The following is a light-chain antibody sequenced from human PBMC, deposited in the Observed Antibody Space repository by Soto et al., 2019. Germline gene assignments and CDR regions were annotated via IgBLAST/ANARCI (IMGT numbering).Light chain of an antibody. CDR2: GAP. Sequence: EIVLTQYPGTLSLSPGERDTLYCRASQSVSSGDLAWYQQKPGQAPRLLIDGAPSRATGIPDRFSGSGSGTDFTLTISRLEPEDFAVYYCQQYGSSPVTFGQGTKVEIK. CDR1: QSVSSGD. V-gene: IGKV3-20*01. J-gene: IGKJ1*01. CDR3: QQYGSSPVT.